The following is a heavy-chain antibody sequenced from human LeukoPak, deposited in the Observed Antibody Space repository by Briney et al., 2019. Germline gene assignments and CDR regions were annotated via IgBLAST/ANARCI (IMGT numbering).Heavy chain of an antibody. CDR2: INHSGST. D-gene: IGHD6-19*01. J-gene: IGHJ5*02. CDR3: ARTQWLVRNWFDP. V-gene: IGHV4-34*01. CDR1: GGSFSGYY. Sequence: PSETLSVTCAVYGGSFSGYYWSWIRQPPGKGLEWIGEINHSGSTNYNPSLKSRVTISVDTSKNQFSLKLSSVTAAATAVYYCARTQWLVRNWFDPWGQGTLVTVSS.